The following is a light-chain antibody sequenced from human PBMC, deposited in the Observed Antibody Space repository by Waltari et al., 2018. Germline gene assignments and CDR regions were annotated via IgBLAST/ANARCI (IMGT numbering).Light chain of an antibody. CDR1: QGISSR. Sequence: QLTLSPSSVSAPVVDRVTLTCRASQGISSRLAWYQQKPGKAPKLLIYTASTLQSGVPARFSGSGSGTEFTLIITTLQPEDFATYFCLQAYSFPRTFGQGTKLEIK. V-gene: IGKV1-12*01. J-gene: IGKJ2*01. CDR3: LQAYSFPRT. CDR2: TAS.